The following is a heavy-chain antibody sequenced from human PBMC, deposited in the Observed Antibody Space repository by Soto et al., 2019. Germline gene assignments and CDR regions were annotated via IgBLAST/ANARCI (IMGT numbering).Heavy chain of an antibody. Sequence: QVQLVESGGGVVQPGRSLRLSCAASGFTFSTYGMHWVRQAPGKGLEWVALISYDGSLKYYADSVNGRFTISRDNSKNTLYLEMNSLRAEDTAVYYCAKDHEITFGGIIVLLDYWGQGTLVTVSS. CDR1: GFTFSTYG. D-gene: IGHD3-16*02. CDR3: AKDHEITFGGIIVLLDY. V-gene: IGHV3-30*18. J-gene: IGHJ4*02. CDR2: ISYDGSLK.